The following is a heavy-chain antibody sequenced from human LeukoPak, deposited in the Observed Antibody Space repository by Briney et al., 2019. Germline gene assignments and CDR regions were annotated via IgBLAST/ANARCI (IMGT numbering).Heavy chain of an antibody. CDR1: GYTFTSYY. D-gene: IGHD5-18*01. CDR3: ARGVGGTALGY. CDR2: INPGGGSA. J-gene: IGHJ4*02. V-gene: IGHV1-46*01. Sequence: GASVKVSCKASGYTFTSYYMYWVRQAPGQGLEWMVTINPGGGSASYAQKSQGRVTMTRDTSTSTLYMELSSLRSEDTAVYYCARGVGGTALGYWGQGTLVTVSS.